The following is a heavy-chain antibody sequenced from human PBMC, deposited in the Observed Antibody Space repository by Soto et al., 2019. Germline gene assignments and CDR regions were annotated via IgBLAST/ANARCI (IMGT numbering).Heavy chain of an antibody. V-gene: IGHV3-23*01. CDR2: ISGSDGKT. CDR3: ARWSYLDY. CDR1: GLSFGSYA. Sequence: GGSLRLSCAASGLSFGSYALIWVRQAPGKGLEWVSTISGSDGKTFYADSVKGRFSISRDTSQSTLYLQMNSLRADDTAMYYCARWSYLDYWGQGTRVTVSS. J-gene: IGHJ4*02. D-gene: IGHD3-3*01.